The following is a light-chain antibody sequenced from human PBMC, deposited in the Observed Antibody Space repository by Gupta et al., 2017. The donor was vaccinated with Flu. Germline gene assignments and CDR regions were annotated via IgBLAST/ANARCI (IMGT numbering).Light chain of an antibody. CDR1: SSNIGAGFD. CDR2: GNR. V-gene: IGLV1-40*01. CDR3: QSYDSSLGGGI. Sequence: QSILTQPPSVSGAPGQRVTISCPGSSSNIGAGFDVHWYRHLPGTAPKVLIFGNRDRPSGVPDRFSGPKSGTSASLAITGLQAEDEAYYYCQSYDSSLGGGIFGGGTKLTVV. J-gene: IGLJ2*01.